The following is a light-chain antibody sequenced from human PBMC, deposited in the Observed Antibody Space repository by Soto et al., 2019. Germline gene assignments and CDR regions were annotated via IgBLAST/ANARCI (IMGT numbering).Light chain of an antibody. Sequence: EIVMTQAPATLSVSPGERATFSCSASQSVSSNLAWYQQKPGQAPRLLISGASSRATGIPDRFSGSGSGTDFTLTIARLEPEDFAVYYCQQYGDSPRTFGQGTRLEIK. CDR2: GAS. CDR3: QQYGDSPRT. V-gene: IGKV3-20*01. CDR1: QSVSSN. J-gene: IGKJ5*01.